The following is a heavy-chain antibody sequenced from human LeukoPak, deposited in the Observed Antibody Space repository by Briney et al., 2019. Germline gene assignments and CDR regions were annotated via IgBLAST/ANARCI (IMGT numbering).Heavy chain of an antibody. CDR2: INGDGSTT. CDR1: GFTFSSYW. V-gene: IGHV3-74*01. D-gene: IGHD5-18*01. Sequence: GGSLRLSCAASGFTFSSYWMHWVRQAPGKGLVWVSRINGDGSTTFYADSVKGRFTISRDNAKNTVYLQMNSLRVEDTAVYYCGSDTVLGYWGQGALVTASS. J-gene: IGHJ4*02. CDR3: GSDTVLGY.